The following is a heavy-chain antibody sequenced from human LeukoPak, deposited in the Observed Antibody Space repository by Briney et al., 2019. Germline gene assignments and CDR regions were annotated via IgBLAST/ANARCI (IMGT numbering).Heavy chain of an antibody. CDR2: IIGSGGST. Sequence: TGGSLRLSCAASGFTFSSYAMSWVRQAPGKGLEWVSAIIGSGGSTYYADSVKGRFTISRDNSKNTLYLQMNSLRAEDTAVYYCAKVHYSYGYLGTSYFDYWGQGTLVTVSS. D-gene: IGHD5-18*01. V-gene: IGHV3-23*01. J-gene: IGHJ4*02. CDR3: AKVHYSYGYLGTSYFDY. CDR1: GFTFSSYA.